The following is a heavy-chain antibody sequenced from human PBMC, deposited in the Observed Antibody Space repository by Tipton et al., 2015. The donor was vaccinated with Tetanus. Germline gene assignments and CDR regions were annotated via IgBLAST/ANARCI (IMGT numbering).Heavy chain of an antibody. CDR3: ARSGYYSRAYYHYRMDV. J-gene: IGHJ6*02. Sequence: TLSLTCTVSGGSINNYYWSWIRQPPGKGLEWIGYVYYSGSTNYNPSLKSRVTISVDTSENQFSLNLSSVTAADTAVYYCARSGYYSRAYYHYRMDVWGQGTTVSVSS. V-gene: IGHV4-59*12. D-gene: IGHD3-9*01. CDR1: GGSINNYY. CDR2: VYYSGST.